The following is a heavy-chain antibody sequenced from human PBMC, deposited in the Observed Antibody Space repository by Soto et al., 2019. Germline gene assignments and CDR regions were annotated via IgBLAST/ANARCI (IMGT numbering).Heavy chain of an antibody. D-gene: IGHD5-12*01. CDR3: VTSFITTVGTTA. Sequence: EVQLVESGGGLVQPGGSLRLSCEASGFTFSNYGINWVRQAPGKGLEWVSHISSSISTIYYAESVKGGFSISRDNAKNTLCLQMSRLRGEDTAVYYCVTSFITTVGTTAWAKGTQFTVSS. CDR1: GFTFSNYG. V-gene: IGHV3-48*01. CDR2: ISSSISTI. J-gene: IGHJ4*02.